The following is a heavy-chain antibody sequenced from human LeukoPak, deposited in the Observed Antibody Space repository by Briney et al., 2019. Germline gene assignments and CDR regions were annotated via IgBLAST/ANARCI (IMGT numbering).Heavy chain of an antibody. J-gene: IGHJ4*02. Sequence: GGSLRLSCAASGFTFSSYAMSWVRQAPGKGLEWVSAISGSGGSTYYADSVKGRFTISRDNSKNTLYLQMNSLRAEDTAVYYCAKVKGRRLLWFGHCFDYWGQGTLVTVSS. V-gene: IGHV3-23*01. D-gene: IGHD3-10*01. CDR1: GFTFSSYA. CDR3: AKVKGRRLLWFGHCFDY. CDR2: ISGSGGST.